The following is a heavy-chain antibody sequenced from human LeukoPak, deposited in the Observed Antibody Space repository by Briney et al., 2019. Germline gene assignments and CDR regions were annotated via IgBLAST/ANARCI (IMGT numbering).Heavy chain of an antibody. CDR3: AREGIHYDILTGYSPSYYFDY. V-gene: IGHV3-21*01. CDR1: GFIFNNYA. CDR2: ISSSSSYI. D-gene: IGHD3-9*01. J-gene: IGHJ4*02. Sequence: GGSLRLSCAGSGFIFNNYAMHWVRQPPGKGLEWVSSISSSSSYIYYADSVKGRFTISRDNAKNSLYLQMNSLRAEDTAVYYCAREGIHYDILTGYSPSYYFDYWGQGTLVTVSS.